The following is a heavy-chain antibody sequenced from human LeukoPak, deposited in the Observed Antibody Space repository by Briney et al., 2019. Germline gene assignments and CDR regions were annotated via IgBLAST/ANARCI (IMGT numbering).Heavy chain of an antibody. CDR1: GVTFSSYA. V-gene: IGHV3-30-3*01. J-gene: IGHJ4*02. CDR2: ISDDGSIE. D-gene: IGHD6-19*01. Sequence: GGALRLSCAASGVTFSSYAMHCVREAPGKGLEWGSVISDDGSIEYYVESVRGRFTISRDNSKNTLYLKMNSLRADDTAVYYCARATSSGWHLVKYWGPGNLVTVSS. CDR3: ARATSSGWHLVKY.